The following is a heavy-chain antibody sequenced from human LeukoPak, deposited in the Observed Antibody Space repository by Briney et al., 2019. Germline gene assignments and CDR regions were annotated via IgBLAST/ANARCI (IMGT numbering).Heavy chain of an antibody. D-gene: IGHD3-22*01. J-gene: IGHJ6*03. Sequence: PGGSLRLSCTASGFTFGDYAMSWFRQAPGKGLEWVGFIRSKAYGGTTEYAASVKGRFTISRDDSKSIAYLQMNSLKTEDTAVYYCTSFPVVDYYYYYMDVWGKGTTVTVS. CDR3: TSFPVVDYYYYYMDV. V-gene: IGHV3-49*03. CDR2: IRSKAYGGTT. CDR1: GFTFGDYA.